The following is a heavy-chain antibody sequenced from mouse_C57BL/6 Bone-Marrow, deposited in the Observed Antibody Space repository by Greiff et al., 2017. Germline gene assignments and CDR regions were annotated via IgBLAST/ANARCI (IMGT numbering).Heavy chain of an antibody. D-gene: IGHD1-1*01. CDR2: IDPENGDT. V-gene: IGHV14-4*01. J-gene: IGHJ4*01. CDR1: GFNIKDDY. Sequence: EVMLVESGAELVRPGASVKLSCTASGFNIKDDYMHWVKQRPEQGLEWIGWIDPENGDTEYASTFQGKAPLTADPSSNTAYLQLSSLTSEDTAVYYCTTLYYYCSSAYYYAMDYWGQGTSVTVYS. CDR3: TTLYYYCSSAYYYAMDY.